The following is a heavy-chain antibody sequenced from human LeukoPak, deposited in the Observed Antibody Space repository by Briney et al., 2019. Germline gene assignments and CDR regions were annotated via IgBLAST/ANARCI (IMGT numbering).Heavy chain of an antibody. CDR2: ISSSTSST. D-gene: IGHD4-17*01. CDR3: ARSDYDYGDYD. J-gene: IGHJ4*02. Sequence: GGSLRLSCAASAFTFSSYSMNWVRQAAGKGLEWVSYISSSTSSTHYADSVRGRFTISRDNAKNSLYLQMNSLRAEDTAVYYCARSDYDYGDYDWGQGTLVTVSS. CDR1: AFTFSSYS. V-gene: IGHV3-48*01.